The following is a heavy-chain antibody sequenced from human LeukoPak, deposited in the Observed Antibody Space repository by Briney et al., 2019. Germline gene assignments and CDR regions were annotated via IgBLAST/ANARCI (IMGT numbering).Heavy chain of an antibody. D-gene: IGHD3-10*01. J-gene: IGHJ4*02. CDR2: IYHSGST. CDR3: ARVSWGVEGEVRGAPGNFDY. V-gene: IGHV4-30-2*01. Sequence: PSQTLSLTCTVSGGSISSGGYYWSWIRQPPGKGLEWIGYIYHSGSTYFNPSLKSRVTISVDRSKNQFSLKLSSVTAADTAVYYCARVSWGVEGEVRGAPGNFDYWGQGTLVTVSS. CDR1: GGSISSGGYY.